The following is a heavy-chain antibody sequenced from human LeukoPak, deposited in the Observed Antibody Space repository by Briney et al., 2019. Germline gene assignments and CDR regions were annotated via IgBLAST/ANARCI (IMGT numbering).Heavy chain of an antibody. CDR3: ARVPGYSGYPYYFDY. CDR2: IYYSGST. D-gene: IGHD5-12*01. Sequence: SETLSLTCTVSSGSISGYYWSWIRQPPGKGLEWIGYIYYSGSTNYNPSLKSRVTISVDTSKNQFSLKLSSVTAADTIVYYCARVPGYSGYPYYFDYWGQGTLVTVSS. CDR1: SGSISGYY. V-gene: IGHV4-59*01. J-gene: IGHJ4*02.